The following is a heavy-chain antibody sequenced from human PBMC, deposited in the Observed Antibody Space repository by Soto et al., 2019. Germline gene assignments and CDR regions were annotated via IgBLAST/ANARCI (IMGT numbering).Heavy chain of an antibody. CDR1: GGSFSGYY. CDR3: ARGGSIAARPGPFDY. Sequence: SETLSLTCAVYGGSFSGYYWSWIRQPPGKGLEWIGEINHSGSTNYNPSLQCRVTISVDTSKNQFSLKLSSVTAADTAVYYCARGGSIAARPGPFDYWGQGTLVTVSS. CDR2: INHSGST. V-gene: IGHV4-34*01. D-gene: IGHD6-6*01. J-gene: IGHJ4*02.